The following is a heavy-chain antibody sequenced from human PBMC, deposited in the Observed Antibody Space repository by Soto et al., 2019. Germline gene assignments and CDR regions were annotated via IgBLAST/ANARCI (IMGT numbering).Heavy chain of an antibody. CDR2: ISGYNGNP. V-gene: IGHV1-18*01. CDR1: GSTFTNYG. Sequence: QVQLVQSGAEVKKPGASVKVSCKASGSTFTNYGSRWVRQAPGQGLEWMGWISGYNGNPNYAQKLQGRVTMTAATSTSTAAMALRSLISDDTAVYYCARYSPPVDYLGQGTLVTVAS. D-gene: IGHD2-21*01. CDR3: ARYSPPVDY. J-gene: IGHJ4*02.